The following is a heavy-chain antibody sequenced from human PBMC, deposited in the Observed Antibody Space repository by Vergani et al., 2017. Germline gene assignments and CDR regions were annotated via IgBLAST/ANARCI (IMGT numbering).Heavy chain of an antibody. CDR3: ARDDARDQLLRWGMDV. Sequence: QVQLVQSGAELKKPGASVRVSCKASGYTFSDYYIHWVRQAPGQGPEWLGWMNPDDGDTMYAEKFKGRVTMTRVTSLSTCYMDLTRLTSDDTAVYYCARDDARDQLLRWGMDVWGQGTTVTVSS. D-gene: IGHD2-2*01. CDR1: GYTFSDYY. J-gene: IGHJ6*02. CDR2: MNPDDGDT. V-gene: IGHV1-2*02.